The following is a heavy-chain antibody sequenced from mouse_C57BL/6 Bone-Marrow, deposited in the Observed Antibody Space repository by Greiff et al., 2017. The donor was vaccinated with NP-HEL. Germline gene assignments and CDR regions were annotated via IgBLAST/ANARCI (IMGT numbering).Heavy chain of an antibody. J-gene: IGHJ2*01. CDR1: GFTFSDYY. Sequence: EVMLVESEGGLVQPGSSMKLSCTASGFTFSDYYMAWVRQVPEKGLEWVANINYDGSSTYYLDSLKSRFIISRDNAKNILYLQMSSLKSEDTATYYCARASLAFFDYWGQGTTLTVSS. V-gene: IGHV5-16*01. CDR2: INYDGSST. CDR3: ARASLAFFDY.